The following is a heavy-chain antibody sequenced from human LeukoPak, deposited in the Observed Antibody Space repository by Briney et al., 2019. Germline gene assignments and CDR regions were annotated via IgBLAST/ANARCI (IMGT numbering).Heavy chain of an antibody. Sequence: GGSLRLSCAASGFTFSSYSINWVRQAPGKGLEWVSYISSSSTISYADSVKGRFTISRDNANNSLYLQMNSLRDEDTAVYYCARGGTSSSFAYWGQGTLVTVSS. D-gene: IGHD4-23*01. CDR2: ISSSSTI. CDR1: GFTFSSYS. CDR3: ARGGTSSSFAY. V-gene: IGHV3-48*02. J-gene: IGHJ4*02.